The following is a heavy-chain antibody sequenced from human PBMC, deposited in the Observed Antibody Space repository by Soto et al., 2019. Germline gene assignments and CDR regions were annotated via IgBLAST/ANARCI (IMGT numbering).Heavy chain of an antibody. V-gene: IGHV3-7*04. Sequence: EVQLVDSGGGLVQPGGSLKLSCAASGFTFSSYWMSWVRQAPGKGLEWVANIKQDGSEKYYVDSVKGRFTISRDNAKNSLYLQMNSLRAEDTAVYYCTRDHLGYCSSGTCNWAEYFGSWGQGTLVTVSS. D-gene: IGHD2-15*01. CDR3: TRDHLGYCSSGTCNWAEYFGS. CDR1: GFTFSSYW. CDR2: IKQDGSEK. J-gene: IGHJ4*02.